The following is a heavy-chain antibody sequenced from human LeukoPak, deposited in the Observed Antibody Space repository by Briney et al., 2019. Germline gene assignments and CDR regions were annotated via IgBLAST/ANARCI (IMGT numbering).Heavy chain of an antibody. Sequence: PSETLSLTCTVSGGSISAYYWSWLRHPPGKGWEWMGYIYYSGSTNYNPSLKSRVTMSVDASKNQFSLKMTSLTAADTAVYYCARDLGTFGSGWGYFDYWGQGTLVTVSS. J-gene: IGHJ4*02. CDR2: IYYSGST. CDR1: GGSISAYY. CDR3: ARDLGTFGSGWGYFDY. V-gene: IGHV4-59*01. D-gene: IGHD6-19*01.